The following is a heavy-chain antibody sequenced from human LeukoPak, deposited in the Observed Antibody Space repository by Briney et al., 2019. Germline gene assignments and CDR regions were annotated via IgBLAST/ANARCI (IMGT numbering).Heavy chain of an antibody. J-gene: IGHJ4*02. CDR1: GFSNYT. CDR2: ISYDGSNK. V-gene: IGHV3-30*04. Sequence: GGSLRLSCAASGFSNYTMHWVRQAPGKGLEWVAVISYDGSNKYYADSVKGRFTISRDNSKNTLYLQMNSLRAEDTAVYYCAKGGNWNYVGYFDYWGQGTLVTVSS. CDR3: AKGGNWNYVGYFDY. D-gene: IGHD1-7*01.